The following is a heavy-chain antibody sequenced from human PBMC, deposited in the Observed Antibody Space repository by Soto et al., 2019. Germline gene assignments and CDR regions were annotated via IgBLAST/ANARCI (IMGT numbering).Heavy chain of an antibody. V-gene: IGHV1-69*13. CDR2: IIPIFGTA. CDR1: GGTFSSYA. J-gene: IGHJ6*02. D-gene: IGHD3-22*01. Sequence: SVKVSCKASGGTFSSYAISWVRQAPGQGLEWMGGIIPIFGTANYAQKFQGRVTITADESTSTAYMELSSLRSEDTAVYYCARSRVVTRLYYYYYGMDVWGQGTTVTVSS. CDR3: ARSRVVTRLYYYYYGMDV.